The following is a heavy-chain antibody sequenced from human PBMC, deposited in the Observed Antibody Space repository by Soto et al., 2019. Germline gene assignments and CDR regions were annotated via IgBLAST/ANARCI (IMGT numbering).Heavy chain of an antibody. J-gene: IGHJ4*02. D-gene: IGHD1-26*01. Sequence: QVQLVESGGGVVQPGRSLRLSCAASGFTFSHYAMHWVRQAPGKGLEWVALMSYEGSNEYYADSVKGRFTISRDNSKNTLYLQMNSLRAEDTAVYYCAKDGSHNFDYWGQGTLFTVSS. CDR1: GFTFSHYA. V-gene: IGHV3-30*18. CDR3: AKDGSHNFDY. CDR2: MSYEGSNE.